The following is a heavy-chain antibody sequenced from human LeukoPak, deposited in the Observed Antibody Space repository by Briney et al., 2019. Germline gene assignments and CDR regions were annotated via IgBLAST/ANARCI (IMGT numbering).Heavy chain of an antibody. J-gene: IGHJ5*02. Sequence: GASVKVSCKASGYTFTGYYTHWVRQAPGQGLEWMGWTNPNSGGTNFAQKFQGRVTMTRDTSISTAYMELSRLRSDDTAVYYCAREYYGRALDPWGQGTLVTVSS. D-gene: IGHD2-21*01. CDR3: AREYYGRALDP. CDR2: TNPNSGGT. CDR1: GYTFTGYY. V-gene: IGHV1-2*02.